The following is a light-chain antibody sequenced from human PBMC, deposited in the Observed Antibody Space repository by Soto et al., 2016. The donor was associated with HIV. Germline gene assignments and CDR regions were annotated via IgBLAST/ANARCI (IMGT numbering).Light chain of an antibody. CDR1: QGATNS. Sequence: DIQMTQSPSSLSASLGDRVTITCRASQGATNSLAWYQQTPGKAPKLLVFGAFRLESGVPSRFSGTGSGTDFTLTISSLQPEDVATYYCQKYDSAPWTFGQGTKVEIK. V-gene: IGKV1-NL1*01. CDR2: GAF. CDR3: QKYDSAPWT. J-gene: IGKJ1*01.